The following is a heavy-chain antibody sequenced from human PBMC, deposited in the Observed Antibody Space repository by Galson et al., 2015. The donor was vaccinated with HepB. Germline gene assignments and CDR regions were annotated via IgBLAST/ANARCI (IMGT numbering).Heavy chain of an antibody. Sequence: SGSTFTSYDINWVRQATGQGLEWMGWMNPNSGNTGYAQKFQGRVTMTRNTSISTAYMELSSLRSEDTAVYYCARSPGFWSGYYYGMDVWGQGTTVTVSS. CDR3: ARSPGFWSGYYYGMDV. CDR2: MNPNSGNT. V-gene: IGHV1-8*01. D-gene: IGHD3-3*01. CDR1: GSTFTSYD. J-gene: IGHJ6*02.